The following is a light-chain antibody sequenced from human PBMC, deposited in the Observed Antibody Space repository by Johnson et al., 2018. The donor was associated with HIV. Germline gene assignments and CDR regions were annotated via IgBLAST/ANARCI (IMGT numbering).Light chain of an antibody. CDR1: SSNIGNNY. J-gene: IGLJ1*01. CDR2: DNN. Sequence: QSVLTQPPSVSAAPGQKVTISCSGSSSNIGNNYVSWYQQLPGTAPKVLIYDNNKRPSGIPDRFSGSKSGTSATLGITGLQTGAEADYYCGTWDSNLSVYVFGTGTKVSVL. V-gene: IGLV1-51*01. CDR3: GTWDSNLSVYV.